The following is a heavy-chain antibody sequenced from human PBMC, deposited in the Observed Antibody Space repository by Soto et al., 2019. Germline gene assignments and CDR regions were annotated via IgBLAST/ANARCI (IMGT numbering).Heavy chain of an antibody. D-gene: IGHD3-3*01. V-gene: IGHV3-21*01. J-gene: IGHJ4*02. CDR2: ISSSSSYI. Sequence: GGSLRLSCAASGFTFSSCGMNWVRQAPGKGLEWVSSISSSSSYIYYADSVKGRFTISRDNAKNSLYLQMNSLRAEDTAVYYCARDSKGDLTIFGVVGDYDYWGQGTLVTV. CDR1: GFTFSSCG. CDR3: ARDSKGDLTIFGVVGDYDY.